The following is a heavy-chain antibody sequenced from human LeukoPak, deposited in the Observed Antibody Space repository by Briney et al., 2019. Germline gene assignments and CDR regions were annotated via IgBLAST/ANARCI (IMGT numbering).Heavy chain of an antibody. CDR3: ARVVVVAAEYDY. D-gene: IGHD2-15*01. J-gene: IGHJ4*02. CDR2: ICYSGST. Sequence: PSQTLSLTCTVSGGSISSGGYYWSWIRQHTGKGLEWIGYICYSGSTYYNPSLKSRVTISVDTSKNQFSLKLSSVTAADTAVYYCARVVVVAAEYDYWGQGTLVTVSS. V-gene: IGHV4-31*03. CDR1: GGSISSGGYY.